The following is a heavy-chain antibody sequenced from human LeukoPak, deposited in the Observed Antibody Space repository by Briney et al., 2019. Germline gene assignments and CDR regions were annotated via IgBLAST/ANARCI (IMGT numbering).Heavy chain of an antibody. V-gene: IGHV3-30*04. CDR1: GFTFSSYA. CDR2: ISYDGSNK. Sequence: GGSLRLSCAASGFTFSSYAMHWVRQAPGKGLEWVAVISYDGSNKYYADSVKGRFTIPRDNSKNTLYLQMNSLRAEDTAVYYCAKEHSSSWYGREYFDYWGQGTLVTVSS. D-gene: IGHD6-13*01. CDR3: AKEHSSSWYGREYFDY. J-gene: IGHJ4*02.